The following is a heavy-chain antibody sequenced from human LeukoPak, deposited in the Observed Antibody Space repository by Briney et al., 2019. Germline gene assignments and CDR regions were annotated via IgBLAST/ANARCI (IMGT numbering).Heavy chain of an antibody. D-gene: IGHD3-10*01. Sequence: PGGSLRLSCAASGFTFSNYDMHWVRQATGQGLEWDSGIGTAGDTYYAGSVKGRFTISRENAKNSLYLQMKSLRAGDTAVYYCARGSPPFQHWGQGTLVTVSS. CDR1: GFTFSNYD. CDR2: IGTAGDT. V-gene: IGHV3-13*01. J-gene: IGHJ1*01. CDR3: ARGSPPFQH.